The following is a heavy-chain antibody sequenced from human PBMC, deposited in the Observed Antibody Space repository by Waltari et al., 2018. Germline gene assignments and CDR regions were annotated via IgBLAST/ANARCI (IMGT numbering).Heavy chain of an antibody. CDR1: GFTFRSYA. Sequence: EVRLLESGGGSVQPGASLRLSCVGSGFTFRSYARSWVRQATGKGLEWVSGISDNSGSTYYADSVKGRFTISRDNFKNTLFLDLNSLRAEDTAAYYCAKSGDNYVVYFDSWGQGSLVSVSS. D-gene: IGHD1-1*01. V-gene: IGHV3-23*01. J-gene: IGHJ4*02. CDR2: ISDNSGST. CDR3: AKSGDNYVVYFDS.